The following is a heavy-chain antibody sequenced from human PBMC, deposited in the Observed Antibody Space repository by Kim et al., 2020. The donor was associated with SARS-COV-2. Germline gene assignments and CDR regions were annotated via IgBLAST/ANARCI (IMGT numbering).Heavy chain of an antibody. CDR1: GYTFTSYA. Sequence: ASVKVSCKASGYTFTSYAMHWVRQAPGQRLEWMGWINAGNGNTKYSQKFQGRVTITRDTSASTAYMELSSLRSEDTAVYYCARVGYDFWSGYYKDRTGAYYGMDVWGQGTTVTVSS. J-gene: IGHJ6*02. CDR3: ARVGYDFWSGYYKDRTGAYYGMDV. V-gene: IGHV1-3*01. CDR2: INAGNGNT. D-gene: IGHD3-3*01.